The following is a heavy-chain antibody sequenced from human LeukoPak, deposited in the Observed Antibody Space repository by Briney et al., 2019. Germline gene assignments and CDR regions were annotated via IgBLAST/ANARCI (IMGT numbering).Heavy chain of an antibody. J-gene: IGHJ6*02. Sequence: GGSLRLSCAASGFTFSSSSMNWVRQAPGKGLEWVSSISGSSSYIYYVDSVKGRFTISRDNPKNSLYLQMNSLRAEDTAVYYCARYCGGDCYGMDVWGQGTTVTVSS. CDR1: GFTFSSSS. V-gene: IGHV3-21*01. D-gene: IGHD2-21*02. CDR2: ISGSSSYI. CDR3: ARYCGGDCYGMDV.